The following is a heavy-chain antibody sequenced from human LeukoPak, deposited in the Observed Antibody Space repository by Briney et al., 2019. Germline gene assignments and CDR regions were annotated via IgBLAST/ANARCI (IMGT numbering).Heavy chain of an antibody. CDR1: GGSISSGDYY. V-gene: IGHV4-30-4*01. D-gene: IGHD3-10*01. CDR3: ARYGLGSYRFDP. J-gene: IGHJ5*02. Sequence: SETLSLTCTVSGGSISSGDYYWSWIRQPPGKGLEWIGYIYYSGSTYYNPSLKSRVTISVDTSKNQFSLKLSSVTAADTAVYYCARYGLGSYRFDPWGQGTLVTVSS. CDR2: IYYSGST.